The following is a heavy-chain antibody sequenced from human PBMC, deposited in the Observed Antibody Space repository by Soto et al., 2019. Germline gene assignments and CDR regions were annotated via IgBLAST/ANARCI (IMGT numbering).Heavy chain of an antibody. CDR2: ISPYNGKT. V-gene: IGHV1-18*04. J-gene: IGHJ4*02. CDR3: ARVPISGNYDILTGEIDN. D-gene: IGHD3-9*01. Sequence: QVELVQSGAEVKKPGASVRVSCRPLGYSFISYGVGWVRQAPGQGLEWMGWISPYNGKTHYGQKCQARVTMTTDTSTNTAYMELRSLRFDDTAIYYCARVPISGNYDILTGEIDNWGQGTRITVSS. CDR1: GYSFISYG.